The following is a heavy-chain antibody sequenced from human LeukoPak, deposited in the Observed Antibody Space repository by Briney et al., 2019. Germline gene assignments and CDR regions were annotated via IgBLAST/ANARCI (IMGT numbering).Heavy chain of an antibody. Sequence: PGGSLRLSCAASGFTFSSYWMHWVRQAPGKGLVWVSRINSDGSSTSYADSVKGRFTISRDNAKNTLYLQMNCLRAEDTAVYYCARVGGSFHWFDPWGQGTLVTVSS. CDR2: INSDGSST. CDR1: GFTFSSYW. D-gene: IGHD1-26*01. V-gene: IGHV3-74*01. CDR3: ARVGGSFHWFDP. J-gene: IGHJ5*02.